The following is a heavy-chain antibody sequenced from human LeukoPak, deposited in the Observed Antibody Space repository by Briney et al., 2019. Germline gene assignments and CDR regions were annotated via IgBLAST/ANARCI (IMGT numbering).Heavy chain of an antibody. CDR2: FYTSGHT. Sequence: PSQTLSLTCTVSGGSMKSGSYYWTWIRQPAGKGPEWIGHFYTSGHTNYNPSLKSRVTISVDTSKNQFSLKMNSVTAADTAVYYCARGLHGYSYGYVPWELYSYMDVWGKGTTVSISS. CDR1: GGSMKSGSYY. D-gene: IGHD5-18*01. CDR3: ARGLHGYSYGYVPWELYSYMDV. V-gene: IGHV4-61*09. J-gene: IGHJ6*03.